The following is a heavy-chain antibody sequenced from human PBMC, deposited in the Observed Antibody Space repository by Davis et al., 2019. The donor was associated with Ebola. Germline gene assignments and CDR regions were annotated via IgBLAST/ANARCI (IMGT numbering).Heavy chain of an antibody. CDR2: IIPILGIA. Sequence: SVKVSCKASGGTFSSYAISWVRQAPGQGLEWMGRIIPILGIANYAQKFQGRVTITADESTSTAYMELSSLRSEDTAVYYCARVYDSSGYSHDAFDIWGQGTMVTVSS. J-gene: IGHJ3*02. D-gene: IGHD3-22*01. CDR3: ARVYDSSGYSHDAFDI. CDR1: GGTFSSYA. V-gene: IGHV1-69*04.